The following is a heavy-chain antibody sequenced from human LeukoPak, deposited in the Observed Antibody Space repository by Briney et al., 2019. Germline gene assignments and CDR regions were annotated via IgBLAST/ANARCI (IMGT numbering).Heavy chain of an antibody. CDR3: TTANYYDGSVLEY. V-gene: IGHV1-69*13. CDR1: GGTFSSYA. J-gene: IGHJ4*02. Sequence: ASVKVSCKASGGTFSSYAISWVRQAPGQGLEWMGGIIPIFGTANYAQKFQGRVTITADESTSTAYMELSSLRSEDTAVYYCTTANYYDGSVLEYWGQGTLVTVSS. CDR2: IIPIFGTA. D-gene: IGHD3-22*01.